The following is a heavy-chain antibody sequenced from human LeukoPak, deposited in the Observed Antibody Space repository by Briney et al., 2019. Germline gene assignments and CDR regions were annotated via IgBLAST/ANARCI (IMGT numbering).Heavy chain of an antibody. J-gene: IGHJ4*02. V-gene: IGHV3-7*01. CDR2: IKQDGSEK. D-gene: IGHD6-13*01. CDR1: GFILSSYW. Sequence: PGGSLRLSCGASGFILSSYWMSWVRQAPGKGLEWVANIKQDGSEKYYVDSVKGRFTTSRDNAKNSLYLQMNSLRAEDTAVYYCAREWRSSTFDYWGQGTLVTVSS. CDR3: AREWRSSTFDY.